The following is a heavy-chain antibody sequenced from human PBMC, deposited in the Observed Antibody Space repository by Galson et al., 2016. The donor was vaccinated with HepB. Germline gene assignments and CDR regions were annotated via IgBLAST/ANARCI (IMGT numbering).Heavy chain of an antibody. D-gene: IGHD3-3*01. J-gene: IGHJ5*02. CDR2: ISGPGGHT. CDR3: AQEYFWSAYFSS. V-gene: IGHV3-23*01. Sequence: SLRLSCAASGFTFGDSAMSWVRQAPGKGLEWIASISGPGGHTSYAESVKGRFTIFRDNDMNKVYLQLDSLRIEDTAGYYCAQEYFWSAYFSSWGQGTLVTVSS. CDR1: GFTFGDSA.